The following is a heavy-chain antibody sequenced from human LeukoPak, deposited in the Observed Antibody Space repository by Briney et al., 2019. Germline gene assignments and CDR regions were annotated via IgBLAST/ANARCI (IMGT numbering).Heavy chain of an antibody. CDR3: ARRVAGYWYFDL. Sequence: GESPKISCKGSRYSFTTYWIGWVRQMPGRGLEWMGIIYPGDSDTRYSPSFQGQVTISADKSISTAYLQWSSLKASDTAMYYCARRVAGYWYFDLWGRGTLVAVSS. J-gene: IGHJ2*01. V-gene: IGHV5-51*01. CDR2: IYPGDSDT. CDR1: RYSFTTYW. D-gene: IGHD6-19*01.